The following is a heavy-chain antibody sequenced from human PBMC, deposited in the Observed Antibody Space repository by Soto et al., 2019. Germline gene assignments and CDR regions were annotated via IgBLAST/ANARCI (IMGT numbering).Heavy chain of an antibody. V-gene: IGHV4-31*03. D-gene: IGHD6-19*01. Sequence: SETLSLTCTVYGGSISSGGYYWGWIRQHPGTGLEWIGHISYSGSTYYNTSLKSRVTISVDTSRNQFSLKLSSVTAADTAVYYCARLGTSSSGWSYYYYGMDVWGQGTTVTVSS. CDR2: ISYSGST. CDR3: ARLGTSSSGWSYYYYGMDV. J-gene: IGHJ6*02. CDR1: GGSISSGGYY.